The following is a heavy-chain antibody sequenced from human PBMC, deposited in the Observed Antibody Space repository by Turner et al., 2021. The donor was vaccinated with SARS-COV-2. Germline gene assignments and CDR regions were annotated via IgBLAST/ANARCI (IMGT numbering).Heavy chain of an antibody. V-gene: IGHV3-23*01. D-gene: IGHD3-22*01. J-gene: IGHJ4*02. CDR2: ISGSGGTT. Sequence: EVQLLETGGGFVQPGGSLSLCCTASGFTFSSYVMSRVRQAPGKGMEWVSAISGSGGTTYYADSVKGRFTISRDNSKNKLFLQMNSQRAEETAVYYCAKADRVMIVVVITLFDYWGQGTLVTVSS. CDR3: AKADRVMIVVVITLFDY. CDR1: GFTFSSYV.